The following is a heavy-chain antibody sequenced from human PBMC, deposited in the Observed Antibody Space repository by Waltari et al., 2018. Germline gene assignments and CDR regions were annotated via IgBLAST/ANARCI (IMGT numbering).Heavy chain of an antibody. CDR2: IYSGGST. Sequence: EVQLVESGGGLVQPGGSLRLSCAASGFTVSSNYMSWVRQAPGKGLAWVPVIYSGGSTYYADSVKGRFTISRDNSKNTLYLQMNSLRAEDTAVYYCARDRGGKYSSSWYWGNYYYGMDVWGQGTTVTVSS. CDR1: GFTVSSNY. D-gene: IGHD6-13*01. V-gene: IGHV3-66*02. J-gene: IGHJ6*02. CDR3: ARDRGGKYSSSWYWGNYYYGMDV.